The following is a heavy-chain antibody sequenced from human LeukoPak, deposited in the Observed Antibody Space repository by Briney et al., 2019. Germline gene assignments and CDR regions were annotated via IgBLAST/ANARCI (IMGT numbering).Heavy chain of an antibody. J-gene: IGHJ4*02. CDR2: SSRNSGSI. CDR3: AKDIDIYSYGYATFDY. V-gene: IGHV3-9*01. Sequence: GGSLRLSCAASGFTFDDYAMHWVRLAPGKGLEWVSGSSRNSGSIGYADSVKGRFTISRDNAKNSLYLQMNSLRAEDTALYYCAKDIDIYSYGYATFDYWGQGTLVTVSS. D-gene: IGHD5-18*01. CDR1: GFTFDDYA.